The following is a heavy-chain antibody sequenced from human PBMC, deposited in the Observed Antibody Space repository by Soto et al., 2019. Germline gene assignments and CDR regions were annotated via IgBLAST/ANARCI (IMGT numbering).Heavy chain of an antibody. J-gene: IGHJ6*02. Sequence: PSETLSLTCTVSGGSITSSSSFWGWIRQPPGKGLEWIGNIYYSGSTYYNPALKSPVTISVDTSKNQFSLKLSSVTAADTAVYYCARVRYDILTGPKQHYNGMDVWGQGTTVTVSS. CDR1: GGSITSSSSF. D-gene: IGHD3-9*01. CDR3: ARVRYDILTGPKQHYNGMDV. CDR2: IYYSGST. V-gene: IGHV4-39*07.